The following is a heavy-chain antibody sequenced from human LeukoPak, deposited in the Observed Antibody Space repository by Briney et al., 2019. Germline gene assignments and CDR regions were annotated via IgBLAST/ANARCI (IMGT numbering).Heavy chain of an antibody. D-gene: IGHD2-15*01. V-gene: IGHV3-33*01. J-gene: IGHJ6*02. CDR1: GFTFSSYG. CDR3: AREFGVVVVAATNYYYYGMDV. Sequence: GGSLRLSCAASGFTFSSYGMHWVRQAPGKGLECVAVIWYDGSNKYYADSVKGRFTISRDNSKNTLYLQMNSLRAEDTAVYYCAREFGVVVVAATNYYYYGMDVWGQGTTVTVSS. CDR2: IWYDGSNK.